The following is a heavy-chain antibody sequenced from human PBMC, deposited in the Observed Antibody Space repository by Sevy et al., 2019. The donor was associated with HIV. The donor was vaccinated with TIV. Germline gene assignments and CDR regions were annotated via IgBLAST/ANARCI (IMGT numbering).Heavy chain of an antibody. J-gene: IGHJ4*02. D-gene: IGHD2-2*02. Sequence: SETLSLTCTVSGDSINTYYWSWIRQPPGKGLEWIGYVSHSGNTNYNPSLKSRVSMSVDPSRNQFSLKVKSVTAADTAVYYCARLRWDLVVVPGATPGCYFDSWGQGTLVTVSS. CDR3: ARLRWDLVVVPGATPGCYFDS. V-gene: IGHV4-59*08. CDR2: VSHSGNT. CDR1: GDSINTYY.